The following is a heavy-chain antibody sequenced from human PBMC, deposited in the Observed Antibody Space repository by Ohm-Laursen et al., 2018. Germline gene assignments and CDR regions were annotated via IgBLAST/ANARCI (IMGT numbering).Heavy chain of an antibody. D-gene: IGHD1-26*01. Sequence: SDTLSLTCSVSGGSISSVNYYWGWVRQTPGKGLEWIGSRYYKGTTYYNPSLKSRVTMSVDTSKNQFSLNLSSVTAADTAVYYCAGRGYWGQGTLVTVSS. CDR1: GGSISSVNYY. V-gene: IGHV4-39*07. CDR2: RYYKGTT. CDR3: AGRGY. J-gene: IGHJ4*02.